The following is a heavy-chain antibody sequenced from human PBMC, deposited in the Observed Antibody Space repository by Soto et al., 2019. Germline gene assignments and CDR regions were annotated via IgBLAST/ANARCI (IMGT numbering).Heavy chain of an antibody. CDR1: GFTFSSYG. Sequence: QVQLVESGGGVVQPGRSLRLSCAASGFTFSSYGMHWVRQAPGKGLEWVAVIWYDGSNKYYADSVKGRFTISRDNSKNTLYLQMNSLRAEDTAVYYCARAVVTATPYYFDYWGQGNLVTVSS. D-gene: IGHD2-21*02. CDR3: ARAVVTATPYYFDY. V-gene: IGHV3-33*01. J-gene: IGHJ4*02. CDR2: IWYDGSNK.